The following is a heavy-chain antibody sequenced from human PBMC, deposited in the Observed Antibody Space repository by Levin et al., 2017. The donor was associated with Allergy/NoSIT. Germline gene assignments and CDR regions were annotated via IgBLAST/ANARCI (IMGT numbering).Heavy chain of an antibody. CDR1: GGSFSGYY. Sequence: SQTLSLTCAVYGGSFSGYYWSWIRQPPGKGLEWIGEINHSGSTNYNPSLKSRVTISVDTSKNQFSLKLSSVTAADTAVYYCARGRLRYFDWLLDYFDYWGQGTLVTVSS. CDR2: INHSGST. CDR3: ARGRLRYFDWLLDYFDY. J-gene: IGHJ4*02. D-gene: IGHD3-9*01. V-gene: IGHV4-34*01.